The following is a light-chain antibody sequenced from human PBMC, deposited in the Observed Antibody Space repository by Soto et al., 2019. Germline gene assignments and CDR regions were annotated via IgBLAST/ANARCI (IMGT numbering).Light chain of an antibody. Sequence: DIQMSQSPSSRCAGVGGRVRISSHVSQSIRSYVNWYQQKPGKAPKLLIYAASSLQSGVPSRFSGSVSGTDFHLTISSLHPEPFAPYYRPHSHSPLPWTFGQGTQVDI. CDR2: AAS. J-gene: IGKJ1*01. CDR1: QSIRSY. CDR3: PHSHSPLPWT. V-gene: IGKV1-39*01.